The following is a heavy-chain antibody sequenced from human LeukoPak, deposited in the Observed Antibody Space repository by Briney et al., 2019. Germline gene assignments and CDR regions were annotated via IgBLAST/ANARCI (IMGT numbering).Heavy chain of an antibody. V-gene: IGHV1-69*13. CDR2: IIPIFGTA. CDR1: GGTFSSYA. Sequence: ASVKVSCKASGGTFSSYAISWVRQAPGQGLEWMGGIIPIFGTANYAQKFQGRVTITADESTSTAYMELSSLRSEDTAVYYCAREGLSGYYFDYWGQGTLVTVSS. J-gene: IGHJ4*02. CDR3: AREGLSGYYFDY.